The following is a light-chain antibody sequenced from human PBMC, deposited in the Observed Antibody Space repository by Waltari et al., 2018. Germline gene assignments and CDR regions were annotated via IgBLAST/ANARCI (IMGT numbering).Light chain of an antibody. CDR2: DNS. Sequence: QPVLTQPPSVSGAPGQRVTISCTGSSPNIGAGYAVHWYQQLPGTAPQVIISDNSDRPSGVPDRFSGSKSDTSASLAITGLQAEDEADYYCQSYDTSLSGYVFGTGTKVTVL. CDR1: SPNIGAGYA. CDR3: QSYDTSLSGYV. J-gene: IGLJ1*01. V-gene: IGLV1-40*01.